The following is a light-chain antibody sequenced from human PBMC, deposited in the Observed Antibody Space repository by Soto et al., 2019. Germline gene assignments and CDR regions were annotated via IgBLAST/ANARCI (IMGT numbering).Light chain of an antibody. Sequence: QSVLTQPPSASGSPGQSVTISCTGTSSDVGGYNYVSWYQHHPGKAPKLMIYKVSKRPSGVPDRFSGSKSGNTASLTVSGLQAEDEADYYCSSYAGSNNGVFGGGTKLTVL. CDR3: SSYAGSNNGV. J-gene: IGLJ3*02. V-gene: IGLV2-8*01. CDR1: SSDVGGYNY. CDR2: KVS.